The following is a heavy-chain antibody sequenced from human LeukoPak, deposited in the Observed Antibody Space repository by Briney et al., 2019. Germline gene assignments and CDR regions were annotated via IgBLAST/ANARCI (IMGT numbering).Heavy chain of an antibody. CDR1: GYTFTGYY. Sequence: GASVKVSCKASGYTFTGYYMHWVRQVPGQGLEWMGWINPNSGGTNYAQKFQGRVTMTRDTSISTAYMELSRLRSDDTAVYYCARDPYYYDSSGYYYYYMDVWGKGTTVTVSS. J-gene: IGHJ6*03. D-gene: IGHD3-22*01. CDR2: INPNSGGT. V-gene: IGHV1-2*02. CDR3: ARDPYYYDSSGYYYYYMDV.